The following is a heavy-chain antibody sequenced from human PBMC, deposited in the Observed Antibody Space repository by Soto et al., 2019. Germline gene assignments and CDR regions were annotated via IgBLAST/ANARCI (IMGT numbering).Heavy chain of an antibody. D-gene: IGHD3-16*01. CDR3: AKAYFVWSSVQPYYFDY. V-gene: IGHV3-23*01. CDR2: ISGSGGRS. Sequence: EVQLLDSGGGLVQPGGSLRLSCAASGFTFSNYAMTWVRQGPGKGLEWVSGISGSGGRSYYADSVKGRFTISRDNSKSTLYLQMNTLRAADTAVYYCAKAYFVWSSVQPYYFDYWGQGTLVTVSS. CDR1: GFTFSNYA. J-gene: IGHJ4*02.